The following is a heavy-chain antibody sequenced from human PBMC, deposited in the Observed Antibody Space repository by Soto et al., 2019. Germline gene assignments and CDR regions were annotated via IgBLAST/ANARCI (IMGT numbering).Heavy chain of an antibody. J-gene: IGHJ6*02. CDR2: MKQDGIEK. Sequence: EVQLVESGGGLVQPGGSLRLSCAASGFTFSSYWMSWVRQAPGKGLEWVANMKQDGIEKYYVDSVKGRCTISTDNAKNSLYLQMNSLRAEDTAVYYCARNTPMTRGNGMDVWGQGTTVTVSS. CDR1: GFTFSSYW. D-gene: IGHD3-10*01. V-gene: IGHV3-7*03. CDR3: ARNTPMTRGNGMDV.